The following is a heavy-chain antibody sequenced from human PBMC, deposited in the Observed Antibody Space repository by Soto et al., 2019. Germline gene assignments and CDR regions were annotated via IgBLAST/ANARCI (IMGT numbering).Heavy chain of an antibody. V-gene: IGHV4-30-4*02. CDR1: GDSISTADYY. Sequence: SSETMSLTCTVSGDSISTADYYWNWIRQPPGKGLEWIGYIYYSGNTNYIPSLKSRVTISVDTSKNQFSLKLSSVTAADTAVYYCARATRTYYYDSSGYYIRYYFDYWGQGTLVTVSS. CDR3: ARATRTYYYDSSGYYIRYYFDY. CDR2: IYYSGNT. D-gene: IGHD3-22*01. J-gene: IGHJ4*02.